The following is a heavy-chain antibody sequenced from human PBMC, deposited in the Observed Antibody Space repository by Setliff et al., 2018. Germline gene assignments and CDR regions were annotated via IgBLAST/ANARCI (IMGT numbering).Heavy chain of an antibody. CDR3: ARGRIHDSSDYIGNWFDP. Sequence: ASVKVSCKASGYTFTGYYIHWVRQAPGEGLEWMGCINVNSGDTNYAQKFQGRVIVTRDTSSSTAYMELRSLRPDDTDVYFCARGRIHDSSDYIGNWFDPWGQGTLVTVSS. CDR1: GYTFTGYY. D-gene: IGHD3-22*01. V-gene: IGHV1-2*02. CDR2: INVNSGDT. J-gene: IGHJ5*02.